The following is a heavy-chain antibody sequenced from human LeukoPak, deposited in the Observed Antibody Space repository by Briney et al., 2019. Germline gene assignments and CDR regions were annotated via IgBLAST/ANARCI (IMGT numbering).Heavy chain of an antibody. CDR3: ARSDSSGYRSWFDP. D-gene: IGHD3-22*01. V-gene: IGHV4-59*01. CDR2: IYYSGST. J-gene: IGHJ5*02. Sequence: PSETLSLTCTVSGGCISSYYWSWIRQPPGKGLEWIGYIYYSGSTNYNPSLKSRVTISVDTSKNQFSLKLSSVTAADTAVYYCARSDSSGYRSWFDPWGQGTLVTVSS. CDR1: GGCISSYY.